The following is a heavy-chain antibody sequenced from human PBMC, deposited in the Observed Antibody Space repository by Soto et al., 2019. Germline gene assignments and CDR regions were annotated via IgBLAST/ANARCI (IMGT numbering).Heavy chain of an antibody. J-gene: IGHJ5*02. D-gene: IGHD4-17*01. CDR3: ARENYGDYLNWFDP. CDR2: ISSSSSTI. V-gene: IGHV3-48*02. Sequence: GGPLRLSCAASGFTFSSYSMNWVRQAPGKGLEWVSYISSSSSTIYYADSVKGRFTISRDNAKNSLYLQMNSLRDEDTAVYYCARENYGDYLNWFDPWGQGTLVTVSS. CDR1: GFTFSSYS.